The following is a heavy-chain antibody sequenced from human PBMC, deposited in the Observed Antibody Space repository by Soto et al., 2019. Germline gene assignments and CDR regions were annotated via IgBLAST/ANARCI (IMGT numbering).Heavy chain of an antibody. Sequence: SETLSLTCTVSGGSISSGDYYWSWIRQPPGKGLEWIGYIYYSGSTYYNPSLKSRVTISVDTSKNQFSLKLSSVTAADTAVYYCARTSTVVSGSNWFDPWGQGTLVTVSS. CDR2: IYYSGST. CDR3: ARTSTVVSGSNWFDP. CDR1: GGSISSGDYY. J-gene: IGHJ5*02. V-gene: IGHV4-30-4*01. D-gene: IGHD4-17*01.